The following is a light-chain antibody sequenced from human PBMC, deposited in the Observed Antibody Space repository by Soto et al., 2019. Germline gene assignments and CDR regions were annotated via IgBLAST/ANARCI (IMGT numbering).Light chain of an antibody. J-gene: IGLJ3*02. CDR2: EVS. CDR3: CSYAGNGAWV. CDR1: SGDVGNYDL. Sequence: QSALPQPASVSGSPGPSITLSCSGSSGDVGNYDLVSWYQQIPGKAPQLMIFEVSRRPSRVSDRFSGSKSGNAASLTISGLQAEDEGDFYCCSYAGNGAWVFGGGTKVTVL. V-gene: IGLV2-23*02.